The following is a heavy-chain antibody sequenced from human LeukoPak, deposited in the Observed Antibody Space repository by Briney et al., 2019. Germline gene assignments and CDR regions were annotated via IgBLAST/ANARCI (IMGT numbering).Heavy chain of an antibody. V-gene: IGHV4-30-2*01. D-gene: IGHD3-22*01. J-gene: IGHJ4*02. Sequence: SETLSLTCTVSGGSISSGGYYWSWIRQPPGKGLEWIGYIYHSGSTYYNPSLKSRVTISVGRSKTQFSLKLSSVTAADTAVYYCASTMIVVEHKAVWGQGTLVTVSS. CDR2: IYHSGST. CDR1: GGSISSGGYY. CDR3: ASTMIVVEHKAV.